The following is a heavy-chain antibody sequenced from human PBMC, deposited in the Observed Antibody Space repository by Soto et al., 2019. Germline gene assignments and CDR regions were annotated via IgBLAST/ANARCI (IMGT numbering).Heavy chain of an antibody. CDR1: GGSISSSSYY. V-gene: IGHV4-39*01. J-gene: IGHJ4*02. Sequence: QLQLQESGPGLVKPSETLSLTCTVSGGSISSSSYYWGWIRQPPGQGPEWIGSIYYSGSTYYNPSLKSRVTISVDTSKIQFSLKLSSVTAADTAVYYCGRGYCSGGSCYLYPGYWGQGALVTVSS. CDR2: IYYSGST. D-gene: IGHD2-15*01. CDR3: GRGYCSGGSCYLYPGY.